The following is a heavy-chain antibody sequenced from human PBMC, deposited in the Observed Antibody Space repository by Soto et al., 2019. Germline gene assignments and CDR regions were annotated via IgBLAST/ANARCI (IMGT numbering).Heavy chain of an antibody. D-gene: IGHD6-6*01. Sequence: QVQLQESGPGLVKPSETLSLTCTVSGGSISSYYWSWIRQPPGKGLEWIGYIYYSGSTNYNPSLKSRVTISEDTSKNQFSLKLSSVTAADTAVYYCASWGSRDSSSSGSPNYYYYGMDVWGQGTTVTVSS. J-gene: IGHJ6*02. CDR1: GGSISSYY. CDR3: ASWGSRDSSSSGSPNYYYYGMDV. CDR2: IYYSGST. V-gene: IGHV4-59*01.